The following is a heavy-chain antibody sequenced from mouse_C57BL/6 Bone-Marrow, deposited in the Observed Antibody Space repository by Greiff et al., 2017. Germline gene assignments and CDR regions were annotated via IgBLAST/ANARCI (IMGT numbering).Heavy chain of an antibody. CDR1: GYTFTSYW. V-gene: IGHV1-72*01. J-gene: IGHJ4*01. CDR3: SSTELGGDYYAMDY. D-gene: IGHD4-1*01. CDR2: IDPNSGGT. Sequence: QVQLQQPGAELVKPGASVKLSCKASGYTFTSYWMHWVKQRPGRGLEWIGRIDPNSGGTKYNAKFQSKATLTVDKPSSTAYMQLSCRTSEGSAMYYCSSTELGGDYYAMDYWGQGTSVTVSS.